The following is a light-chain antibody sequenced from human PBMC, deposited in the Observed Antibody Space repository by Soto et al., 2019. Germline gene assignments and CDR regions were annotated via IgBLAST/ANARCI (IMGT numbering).Light chain of an antibody. CDR3: SSYTSRTTGVL. CDR2: DVS. CDR1: SSDVGGYDY. V-gene: IGLV2-14*03. J-gene: IGLJ2*01. Sequence: QSALTQPASVSGSPGQSITISCTGTSSDVGGYDYVSWYQQHPGKAPKLMIYDVSDRPSGVSNRFSGSKSGNTASLTISGLQAEDEADYYCSSYTSRTTGVLFGGGTKVTVL.